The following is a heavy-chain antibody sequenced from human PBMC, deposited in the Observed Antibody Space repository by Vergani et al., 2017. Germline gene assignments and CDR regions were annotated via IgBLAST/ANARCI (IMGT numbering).Heavy chain of an antibody. J-gene: IGHJ5*02. V-gene: IGHV4-34*01. CDR1: GGSFSGYY. CDR3: ARDSGSYYGWFDP. D-gene: IGHD1-26*01. Sequence: QVQLQQWGAGLLKPSETLSLTCAVYGGSFSGYYWSWIRQPPGTGLEWIGEINHSGSTNYNPSLKSRVTISVDTSKNQFSLKLSSVTAADTAVYYWARDSGSYYGWFDPWGQGTLVTVSS. CDR2: INHSGST.